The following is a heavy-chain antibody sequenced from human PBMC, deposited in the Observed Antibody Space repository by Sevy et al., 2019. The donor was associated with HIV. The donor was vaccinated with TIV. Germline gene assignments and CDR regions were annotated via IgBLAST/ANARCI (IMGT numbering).Heavy chain of an antibody. CDR2: IYYIGST. CDR3: ASGSDYGYSSGWYWEEALDI. J-gene: IGHJ3*02. Sequence: SETLSLTCTVSGGSISSYYWSWIRQPPGKGLEWIGYIYYIGSTNYNPSLKSRVTISVDTSKNQFSLKLSSVTAADTAVYYCASGSDYGYSSGWYWEEALDIWGQGTMVTVSS. CDR1: GGSISSYY. D-gene: IGHD6-19*01. V-gene: IGHV4-59*01.